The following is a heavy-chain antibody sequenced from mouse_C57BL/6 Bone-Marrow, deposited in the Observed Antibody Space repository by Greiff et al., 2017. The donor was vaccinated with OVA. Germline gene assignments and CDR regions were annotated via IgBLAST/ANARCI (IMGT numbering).Heavy chain of an antibody. CDR2: IYPGGGYT. CDR3: ARGKDYDY. D-gene: IGHD2-4*01. CDR1: GYTFTNYW. Sequence: VMLVESGAELVRPGTSVKMSCKASGYTFTNYWIGWAKQRPGHGLEWIGDIYPGGGYTNYNEKFKGKATLTADKSSSTAYMQFSSLTSEDSAIYYCARGKDYDYWGQGTTLTVSS. J-gene: IGHJ2*01. V-gene: IGHV1-63*01.